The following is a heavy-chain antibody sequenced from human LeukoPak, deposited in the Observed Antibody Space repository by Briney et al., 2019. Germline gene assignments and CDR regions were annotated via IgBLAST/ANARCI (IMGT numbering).Heavy chain of an antibody. CDR1: GFTVSSNY. CDR3: ARGGEYYYDSSGYYADY. V-gene: IGHV3-11*04. CDR2: ISSSGSTI. J-gene: IGHJ4*02. Sequence: GSLRLSCAASGFTVSSNYMSWVRHAPGKGLEWVSYISSSGSTIYYADSVKGRFTISRDNAKNSLYLQMNSLRAEDTAVYYCARGGEYYYDSSGYYADYWGQGTLVTVSS. D-gene: IGHD3-22*01.